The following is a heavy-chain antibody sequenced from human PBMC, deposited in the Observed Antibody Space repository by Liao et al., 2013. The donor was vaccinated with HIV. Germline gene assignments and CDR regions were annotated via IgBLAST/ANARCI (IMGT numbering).Heavy chain of an antibody. CDR2: VHTRGTT. J-gene: IGHJ4*02. Sequence: QVQLEESGPGVVKPSQTLSLTCTVSDGSISSGTYYWTWIRQPAGKGLEWIGRVHTRGTTRSNPSLRSRVAISLDTSKNQFSLKLRSVTAADTAVYYCARWFGNNYGIDSWGQGTLVTVSS. D-gene: IGHD5-24*01. V-gene: IGHV4-61*02. CDR1: DGSISSGTYY. CDR3: ARWFGNNYGIDS.